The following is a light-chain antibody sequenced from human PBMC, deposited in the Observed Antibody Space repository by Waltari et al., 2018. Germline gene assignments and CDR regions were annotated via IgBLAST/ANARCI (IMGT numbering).Light chain of an antibody. Sequence: QSALTQPASVSGSPGQSTTISCTGTSSDVGFYNYVSWYQQHPGKAPKLIIYDVSERPSGVSDRFSGSKSGNTASLTISGLQAEDEADYYCNSYTGSSSWVFGGGTKLAVL. CDR2: DVS. J-gene: IGLJ3*02. CDR1: SSDVGFYNY. CDR3: NSYTGSSSWV. V-gene: IGLV2-14*01.